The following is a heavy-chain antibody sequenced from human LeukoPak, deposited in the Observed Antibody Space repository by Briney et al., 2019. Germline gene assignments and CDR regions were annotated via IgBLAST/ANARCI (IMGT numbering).Heavy chain of an antibody. CDR1: GGSISSGDYY. CDR2: IYYSGST. D-gene: IGHD4-17*01. V-gene: IGHV4-30-4*01. Sequence: SETLSLTCTVSGGSISSGDYYWSWIRQPPGKGLEWIGYIYYSGSTYYNPSLKSRVTISVDTSKNQFSLKLSSVTAADTAVYYCARETTTVTTSGSWFDPWGQGTLVTVSS. CDR3: ARETTTVTTSGSWFDP. J-gene: IGHJ5*02.